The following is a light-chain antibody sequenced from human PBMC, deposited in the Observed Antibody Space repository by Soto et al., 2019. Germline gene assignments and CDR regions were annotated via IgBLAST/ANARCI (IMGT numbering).Light chain of an antibody. J-gene: IGKJ5*01. CDR1: QSISSY. Sequence: EIVLIQSPATLSLSPGERATLSCRASQSISSYLAWYQQRPGQAPRLVIYGASTRATGIPARFSGGGSGTEFTLTISSLQSEDFAVYYCQQYNSWPPITFGQGTRLEIK. CDR2: GAS. V-gene: IGKV3-15*01. CDR3: QQYNSWPPIT.